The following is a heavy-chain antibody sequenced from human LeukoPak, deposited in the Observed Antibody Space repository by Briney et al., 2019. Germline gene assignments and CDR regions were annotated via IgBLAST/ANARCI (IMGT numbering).Heavy chain of an antibody. D-gene: IGHD6-19*01. CDR3: ARHPSYPSGGPLDY. CDR2: IYLGDSDT. Sequence: GESLQISCKGSGYSVTNSRIGWVRQMPGKGLEWMGIIYLGDSDTRYSPSFKGQVTISADRSINTAYLQWVSLKASDTAMYYCARHPSYPSGGPLDYWGQGTLVTVSS. CDR1: GYSVTNSR. J-gene: IGHJ4*02. V-gene: IGHV5-51*01.